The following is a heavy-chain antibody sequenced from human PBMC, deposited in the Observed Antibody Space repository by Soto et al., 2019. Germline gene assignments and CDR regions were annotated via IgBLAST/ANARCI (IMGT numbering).Heavy chain of an antibody. J-gene: IGHJ4*02. CDR2: ISYDGSNK. Sequence: QVQLVESGGGVVQPGRSLRLSCAASGFTFSSYAMHWVRQAPGKGLEWVAVISYDGSNKYYADSVKGRFTISRDNSKNTLYLQMNSLRAEDTAVYYCARISEQYQLLLDYWGQGTLVTVSS. V-gene: IGHV3-30-3*01. CDR3: ARISEQYQLLLDY. CDR1: GFTFSSYA. D-gene: IGHD2-2*01.